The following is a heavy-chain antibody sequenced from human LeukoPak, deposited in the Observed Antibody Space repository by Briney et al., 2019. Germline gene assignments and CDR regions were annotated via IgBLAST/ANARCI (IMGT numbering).Heavy chain of an antibody. CDR1: GGSFSGYY. CDR2: INHSGST. V-gene: IGHV4-34*01. CDR3: ARLTSAAV. Sequence: SETLSLTCAVYGGSFSGYYWSWIRQPPGKGLEWIGEINHSGSTNYNPSLKSRVTISVDTSKNQFSLKLSSVTAADTAVYYCARLTSAAVWGRGTLVTVSS. D-gene: IGHD6-13*01. J-gene: IGHJ4*02.